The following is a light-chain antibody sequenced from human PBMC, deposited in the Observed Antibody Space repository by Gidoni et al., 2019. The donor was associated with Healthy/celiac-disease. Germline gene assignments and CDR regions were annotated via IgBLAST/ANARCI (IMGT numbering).Light chain of an antibody. Sequence: QSALTQPASVSGSPGQSITLPCTGTSSDVGSYNLVSWYQQHPGKAPKLMIYEVSKRPSGVSNRFSGSKSGNTASLTISGLQAEDEADYYCCSYAGSSTLVVFGGGTKLTVL. CDR1: SSDVGSYNL. J-gene: IGLJ2*01. CDR3: CSYAGSSTLVV. V-gene: IGLV2-23*02. CDR2: EVS.